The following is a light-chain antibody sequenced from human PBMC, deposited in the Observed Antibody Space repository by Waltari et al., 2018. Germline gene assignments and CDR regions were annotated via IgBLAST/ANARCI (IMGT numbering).Light chain of an antibody. J-gene: IGLJ2*01. CDR1: SSDVGGDDS. Sequence: QSALSQPASVSGSPGQSITISCTRSSSDVGGDDSVSWYQDHPGQAPKVIIYDVNNRPSGVSDRFSGSKSGNTASLTISGLQAEDEANYYCCSQSSYNGVIFGGGTKLTVL. CDR2: DVN. CDR3: CSQSSYNGVI. V-gene: IGLV2-14*03.